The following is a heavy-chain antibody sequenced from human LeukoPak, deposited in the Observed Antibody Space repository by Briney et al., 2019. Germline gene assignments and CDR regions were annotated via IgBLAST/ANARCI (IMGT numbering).Heavy chain of an antibody. J-gene: IGHJ5*02. CDR2: IYWDDDK. D-gene: IGHD4-17*01. CDR3: VRYDYEKAWFDP. CDR1: GFSHSNSGMS. V-gene: IGHV2-5*02. Sequence: SGPTLVNPTQTLTLTCTFSGFSHSNSGMSVGWIRQPPGKALEWLTLIYWDDDKRYSPSLKSRLTITKDTSKSQVVLTMTNMDPVDTATYYCVRYDYEKAWFDPWGQGTLVTVSS.